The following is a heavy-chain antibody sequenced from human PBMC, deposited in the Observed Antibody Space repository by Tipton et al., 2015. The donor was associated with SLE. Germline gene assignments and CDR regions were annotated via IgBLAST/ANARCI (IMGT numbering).Heavy chain of an antibody. D-gene: IGHD3-10*01. CDR1: GASITSLNW. CDR3: ARDRRGWYFDL. J-gene: IGHJ2*01. CDR2: VHHSGTT. V-gene: IGHV4-4*02. Sequence: TLSLTCTVSGASITSLNWWTWVRQPPGKGLEWIGEVHHSGTTNYNPSLKSRVTISADTSKNQFSLKLSSVTAADTAVYYCARDRRGWYFDLWGRGTLVTVSS.